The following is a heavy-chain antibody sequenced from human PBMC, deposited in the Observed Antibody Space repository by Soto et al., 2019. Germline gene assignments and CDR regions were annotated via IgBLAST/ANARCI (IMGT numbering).Heavy chain of an antibody. J-gene: IGHJ4*02. CDR2: INPHSGGT. D-gene: IGHD6-13*01. CDR1: GYTFTDFY. V-gene: IGHV1-2*04. CDR3: ATSRTSIAGAGETEYYFDY. Sequence: ASVKVSCKTSGYTFTDFYLHWVRQAPGQGLEWMGWINPHSGGTHYAQNFQGWVTLTRDTSISTAYMELSRLRSDDTAVYYCATSRTSIAGAGETEYYFDYWGQGSLVTFSS.